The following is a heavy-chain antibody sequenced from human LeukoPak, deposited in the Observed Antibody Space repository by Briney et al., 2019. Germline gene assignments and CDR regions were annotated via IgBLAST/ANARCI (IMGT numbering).Heavy chain of an antibody. Sequence: SQTLSLTCTVSGGSISSGSYYWSWIRQPAGKGLEWIGRIYTSGSTNYNPSLKSRVTISVDTSKNQFSLKLSSVTAADTAVYYCARAVYDSHAIYFDYWGQGTLVTVSS. CDR2: IYTSGST. V-gene: IGHV4-61*02. CDR1: GGSISSGSYY. J-gene: IGHJ4*02. CDR3: ARAVYDSHAIYFDY. D-gene: IGHD2-8*01.